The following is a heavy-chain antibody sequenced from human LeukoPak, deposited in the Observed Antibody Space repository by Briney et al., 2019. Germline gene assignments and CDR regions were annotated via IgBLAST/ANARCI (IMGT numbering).Heavy chain of an antibody. CDR1: GGSISSYY. D-gene: IGHD6-13*01. CDR2: IYYSGST. Sequence: SETLSLTCTVSGGSISSYYWSWIRQPPGKGLEWIGYIYYSGSTNYNPSLKSRVTISVDTSKNQFSLKLSSVTAADMAVYYCARHDNRGSSWEDSNYFDYWGQGTLVTVSS. V-gene: IGHV4-59*08. CDR3: ARHDNRGSSWEDSNYFDY. J-gene: IGHJ4*02.